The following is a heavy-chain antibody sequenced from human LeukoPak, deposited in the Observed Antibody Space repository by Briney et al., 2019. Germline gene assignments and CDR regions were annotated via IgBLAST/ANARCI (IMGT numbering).Heavy chain of an antibody. J-gene: IGHJ4*02. D-gene: IGHD4-17*01. V-gene: IGHV3-48*03. CDR1: GFPFSSYE. CDR2: IDSSGITI. Sequence: GGSLRLSCAGSGFPFSSYEMNWLRQAPGKGLEWVSHIDSSGITIYYGDSVKGRFTISRDNATNSIYLQMDSLRVEDTAIYYCARDSVGDLLDYWGQGTPVTVSS. CDR3: ARDSVGDLLDY.